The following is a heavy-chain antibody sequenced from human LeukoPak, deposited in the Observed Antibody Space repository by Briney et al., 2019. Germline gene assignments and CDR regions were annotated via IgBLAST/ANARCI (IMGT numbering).Heavy chain of an antibody. J-gene: IGHJ6*03. V-gene: IGHV1-24*01. CDR3: ATGLITYYYYYYMDA. Sequence: GASVKVSFKVSGYTLTELSMHWVRQAPGKGLEWMGGFDPEDGETIYAQKFQGRVTMTEDTSTDTAYMELSSLRSEDTAVYYCATGLITYYYYYYMDAWGKGTTVTVSS. D-gene: IGHD1-14*01. CDR2: FDPEDGET. CDR1: GYTLTELS.